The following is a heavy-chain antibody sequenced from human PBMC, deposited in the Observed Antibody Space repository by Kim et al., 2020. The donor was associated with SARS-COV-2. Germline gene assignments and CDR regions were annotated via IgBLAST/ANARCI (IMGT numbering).Heavy chain of an antibody. J-gene: IGHJ3*02. CDR3: ARDVEQWLVQGAFDI. Sequence: GGSLRLSCAASGFTFSDYYMSWIRQAPGKGLEWVSYISSSGSTIYYADSVKGRFTISRDNAKNSLYLQMNSLRAADTAVYYCARDVEQWLVQGAFDIWGQGTMVTVSS. CDR1: GFTFSDYY. D-gene: IGHD6-19*01. CDR2: ISSSGSTI. V-gene: IGHV3-11*01.